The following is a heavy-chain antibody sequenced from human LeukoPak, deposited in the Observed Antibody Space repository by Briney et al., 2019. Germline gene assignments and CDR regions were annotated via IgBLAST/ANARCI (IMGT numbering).Heavy chain of an antibody. CDR1: GFTFSSYA. D-gene: IGHD2-21*02. Sequence: GGSLRLSCAASGFTFSSYAMHWVRQAPGKGLEWVAVISYDGSNKYYADSVKGRFTISRDNAKNSLYLQMNSLRAEDTAVYYCARGGVTPFDYWGQGTLVTVSS. CDR2: ISYDGSNK. V-gene: IGHV3-30-3*01. CDR3: ARGGVTPFDY. J-gene: IGHJ4*02.